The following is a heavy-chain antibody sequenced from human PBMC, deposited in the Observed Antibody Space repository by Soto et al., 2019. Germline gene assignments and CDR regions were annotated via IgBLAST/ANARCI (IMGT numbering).Heavy chain of an antibody. J-gene: IGHJ5*02. Sequence: ASVKVSCKASGGTFSSYTISWVRQAPGQGLEWMGRIIPILGIANYAQKFQGRVTITADKSTSTAYMELSSLRSEDTAVYYCARDRPLEDEDYYDSSGYLDWFDPWG. CDR3: ARDRPLEDEDYYDSSGYLDWFDP. CDR1: GGTFSSYT. V-gene: IGHV1-69*04. D-gene: IGHD3-22*01. CDR2: IIPILGIA.